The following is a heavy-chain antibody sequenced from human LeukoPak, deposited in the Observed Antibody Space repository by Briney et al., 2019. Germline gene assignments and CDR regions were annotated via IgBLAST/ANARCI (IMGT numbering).Heavy chain of an antibody. Sequence: GASVKVSCKASGYTFTSYDINWVRRATGQGLEWMGWMNPNSGNTGYAQKFQGRVTMTRNASISTAYMELSSLRSEDTAVYYCAAVCSGGSCDRLFDYWGQGTLVTVSS. J-gene: IGHJ4*02. CDR1: GYTFTSYD. CDR2: MNPNSGNT. V-gene: IGHV1-8*01. CDR3: AAVCSGGSCDRLFDY. D-gene: IGHD2-15*01.